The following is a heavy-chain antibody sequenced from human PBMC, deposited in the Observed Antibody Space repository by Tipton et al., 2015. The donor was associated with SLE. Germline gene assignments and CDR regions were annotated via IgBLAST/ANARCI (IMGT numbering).Heavy chain of an antibody. Sequence: TLSLTCAVSGGSISSGGYSWSWIRQPPGKGLEWIGYIYHSGSTYYNPSLKSRVTMSVDKSKNQFSLKLSSVTAADTAVYYCATGTGAARDSWGQGTLVTVSS. J-gene: IGHJ4*02. V-gene: IGHV4-30-2*01. CDR1: GGSISSGGYS. D-gene: IGHD6-19*01. CDR2: IYHSGST. CDR3: ATGTGAARDS.